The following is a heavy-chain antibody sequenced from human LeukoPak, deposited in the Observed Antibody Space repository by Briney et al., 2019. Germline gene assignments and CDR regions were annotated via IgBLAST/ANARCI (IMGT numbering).Heavy chain of an antibody. V-gene: IGHV1-69*04. D-gene: IGHD4-23*01. CDR1: GGTFSSYA. J-gene: IGHJ4*02. CDR2: IIPILGIA. CDR3: ARDSGGTLDY. Sequence: GASVKVSYKASGGTFSSYAISWVRQAPGQGLEWMGRIIPILGIANYAQKFQGRVTITADKSTSTAYMELSSLRSEDTAVYYCARDSGGTLDYWGQGTLVTVSS.